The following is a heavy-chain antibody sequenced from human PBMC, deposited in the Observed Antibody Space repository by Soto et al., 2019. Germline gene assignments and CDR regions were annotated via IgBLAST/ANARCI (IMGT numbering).Heavy chain of an antibody. CDR3: ARSSGGNFGIIIEGSNWFDP. CDR1: GDTFTSYY. CDR2: INPHGGST. D-gene: IGHD3-3*01. Sequence: AXVKVSCKAPGDTFTSYYLNWGRQAPGQGLEWMGVINPHGGSTKYAQKFQGRITMTRDTSRSTVYMELSSLRSDDTAIYYCARSSGGNFGIIIEGSNWFDPWGQGTLVTVSS. V-gene: IGHV1-46*01. J-gene: IGHJ5*02.